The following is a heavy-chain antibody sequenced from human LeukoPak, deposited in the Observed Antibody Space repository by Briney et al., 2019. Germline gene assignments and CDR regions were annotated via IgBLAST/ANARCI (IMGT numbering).Heavy chain of an antibody. CDR2: IIPGIGTT. Sequence: GASVKVSCKVSGGFFNSYAISWVRQAPGQGFEWMGGIIPGIGTTTYAETFQDRVAITADESTTTAYLDPTSLTSEDTAVYFCAFDYTNYQSFDYWGQGTLVTVSS. D-gene: IGHD4-11*01. CDR1: GGFFNSYA. V-gene: IGHV1-69*13. CDR3: AFDYTNYQSFDY. J-gene: IGHJ4*02.